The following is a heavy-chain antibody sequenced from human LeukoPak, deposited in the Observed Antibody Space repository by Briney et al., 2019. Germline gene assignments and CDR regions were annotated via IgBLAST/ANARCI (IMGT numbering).Heavy chain of an antibody. D-gene: IGHD2-15*01. CDR1: GGSISSSSYY. CDR2: ISYSGST. V-gene: IGHV4-39*01. CDR3: AGHRTQWSNDVFDI. Sequence: SEALSLTCTVSGGSISSSSYYWGWIRQPPGKGLEWIGSISYSGSTYYNPSLKSRVTISVDTSKNQFSLKLSSVTAADTAVYYCAGHRTQWSNDVFDIWGQGTMVTVSS. J-gene: IGHJ3*02.